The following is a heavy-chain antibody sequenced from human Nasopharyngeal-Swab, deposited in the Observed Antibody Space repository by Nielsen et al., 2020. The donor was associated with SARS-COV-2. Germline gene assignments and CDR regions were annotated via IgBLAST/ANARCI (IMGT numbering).Heavy chain of an antibody. Sequence: WVQQAPGQGPEWMGIINPSGGRTSYAQKFQGRVTMTRDTSTSTVYMELSSLRSEDTAVYYCARDLGYGDYGGGFDYWGQGTLVTVSS. CDR2: INPSGGRT. J-gene: IGHJ4*02. CDR3: ARDLGYGDYGGGFDY. D-gene: IGHD4-17*01. V-gene: IGHV1-46*01.